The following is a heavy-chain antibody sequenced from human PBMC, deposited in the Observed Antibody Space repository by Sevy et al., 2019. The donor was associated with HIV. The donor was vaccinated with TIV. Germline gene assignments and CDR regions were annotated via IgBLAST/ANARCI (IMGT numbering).Heavy chain of an antibody. CDR2: ITDSGGST. D-gene: IGHD1-26*01. Sequence: GGSLRLSCSASGFTFSRYAMSWVRQAAGKGLEWVSTITDSGGSTYYADYVKGRFTISRDNSKNTLYLQMNSLRVEDTALYYCVKRSGSRLRLFDPWGQGTLVTVSS. CDR1: GFTFSRYA. V-gene: IGHV3-23*01. J-gene: IGHJ5*02. CDR3: VKRSGSRLRLFDP.